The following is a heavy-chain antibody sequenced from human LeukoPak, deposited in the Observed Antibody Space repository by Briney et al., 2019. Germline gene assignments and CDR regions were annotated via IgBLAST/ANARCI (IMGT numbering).Heavy chain of an antibody. CDR3: ARGGGYSYGSFDY. Sequence: GGSLRLSCAASGIIFSNYWMHWVRQAPGRGLVWVSRINRDGSSTSYADSVKGRFTISRDNAKNTLYLQMNSLRAEDTAVYYCARGGGYSYGSFDYWGQGTLVTVSS. CDR1: GIIFSNYW. CDR2: INRDGSST. J-gene: IGHJ4*02. V-gene: IGHV3-74*01. D-gene: IGHD5-18*01.